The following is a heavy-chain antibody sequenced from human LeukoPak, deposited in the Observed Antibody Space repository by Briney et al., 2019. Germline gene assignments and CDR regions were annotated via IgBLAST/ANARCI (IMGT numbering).Heavy chain of an antibody. CDR1: GFTFSEYG. Sequence: GGSLRLSCAASGFTFSEYGVNWVRQAPGKGLEWVSYISPGSGTIYYADSVKGRLIISRDDARNSLYLQMNSLRDEDTAVYYCATWDDYGDYVEYWGQGTLVTVSS. CDR3: ATWDDYGDYVEY. V-gene: IGHV3-48*02. D-gene: IGHD4-17*01. CDR2: ISPGSGTI. J-gene: IGHJ4*02.